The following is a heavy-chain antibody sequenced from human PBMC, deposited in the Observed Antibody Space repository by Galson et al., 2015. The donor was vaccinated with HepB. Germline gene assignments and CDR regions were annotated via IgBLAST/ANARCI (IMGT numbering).Heavy chain of an antibody. J-gene: IGHJ6*02. Sequence: SVKVSCKASGYTFTSYYMHWVRQAPGQGLEWMGIINPSGGSTTYAQKFQGRVTMTRDTSTSTVYMEVSSLRSEDTAVYYCARPLYSGGWYSGYYYGMDVWGQGTTVTVSS. CDR1: GYTFTSYY. D-gene: IGHD6-19*01. CDR2: INPSGGST. CDR3: ARPLYSGGWYSGYYYGMDV. V-gene: IGHV1-46*01.